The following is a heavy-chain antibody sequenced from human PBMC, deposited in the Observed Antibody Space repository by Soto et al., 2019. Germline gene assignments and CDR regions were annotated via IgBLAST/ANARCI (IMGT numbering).Heavy chain of an antibody. CDR1: GGSFSGYY. CDR3: ARVMGYCSSTSCYVGWFDP. V-gene: IGHV4-34*01. J-gene: IGHJ5*02. D-gene: IGHD2-2*01. CDR2: INHSGST. Sequence: SETLSLTCAVYGGSFSGYYWSWIRQPPGKGLEWIGEINHSGSTNYNPSLKSRVTISVDTSKNQFSLKLSSVTAADTAVYHCARVMGYCSSTSCYVGWFDPWGQGTLVTVSS.